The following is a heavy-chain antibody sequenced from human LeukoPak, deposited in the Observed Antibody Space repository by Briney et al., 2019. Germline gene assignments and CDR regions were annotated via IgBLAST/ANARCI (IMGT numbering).Heavy chain of an antibody. D-gene: IGHD4-11*01. V-gene: IGHV1-18*01. CDR3: ARVPKTDTVTTYCYYYMDV. CDR2: ISAYNGNT. CDR1: GYTFTSYG. J-gene: IGHJ6*03. Sequence: ASVKVSCKASGYTFTSYGINWVRQAPGQGLEWMGWISAYNGNTNYAQKLQGRVTMTTDTSTSTAYMELRSLRSDDTAVYYCARVPKTDTVTTYCYYYMDVWGKGTTVTVSS.